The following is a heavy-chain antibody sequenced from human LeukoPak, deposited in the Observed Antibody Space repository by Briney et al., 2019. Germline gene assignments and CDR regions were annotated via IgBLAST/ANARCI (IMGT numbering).Heavy chain of an antibody. J-gene: IGHJ3*02. D-gene: IGHD6-19*01. CDR1: GFTFSSYG. CDR3: AKEAGYSSGWEAFDI. V-gene: IGHV3-30*02. CDR2: IWYGGSNK. Sequence: GGSLRLSCAASGFTFSSYGTHWVRQAPGKGLEWVAVIWYGGSNKYYADSVKGRLTISRDNSKNTLYLQMNSLRAEDTAVYYCAKEAGYSSGWEAFDIWGQGTMVTVSS.